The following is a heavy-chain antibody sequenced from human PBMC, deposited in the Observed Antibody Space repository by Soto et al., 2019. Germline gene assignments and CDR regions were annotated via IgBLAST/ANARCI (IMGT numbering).Heavy chain of an antibody. CDR1: GYTITELS. D-gene: IGHD4-4*01. CDR3: ATVGTVTKGYYYGMDV. Sequence: ASVKVCCKVSGYTITELSMHWVRQAPGKGLEWMGGFDPEDGETIYAQKFQGRVTMTEDTSTDTAYMELSSLRSEDTAVYYCATVGTVTKGYYYGMDVWGQGTTVTVSS. J-gene: IGHJ6*02. V-gene: IGHV1-24*01. CDR2: FDPEDGET.